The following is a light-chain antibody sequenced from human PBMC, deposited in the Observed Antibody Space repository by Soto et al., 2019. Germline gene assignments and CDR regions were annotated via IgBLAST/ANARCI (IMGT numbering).Light chain of an antibody. Sequence: QSVLTQPPSASGTPGQGVTISCSGSTSNIGSNYVYWYQQLPGTAPKLLIYRNNQRPSGVPDRFSGSKSGTSASLTVSGLQAEDEADYYCSSYAGSSNVFGTGTKVTVL. J-gene: IGLJ1*01. CDR3: SSYAGSSNV. CDR1: TSNIGSNY. V-gene: IGLV1-47*01. CDR2: RNN.